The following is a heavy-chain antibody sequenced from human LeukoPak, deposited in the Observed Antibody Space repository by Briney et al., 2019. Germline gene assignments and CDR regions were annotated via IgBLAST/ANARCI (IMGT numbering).Heavy chain of an antibody. D-gene: IGHD5-12*01. Sequence: GESLKISCKGSGYSFTSYWIGWVRQMPGKGLEWMGIIYPGDSDTRYSPAFQGQVTISADKSISTAYLQWSSLKASDTAMYYYAIPLDRSGYDLDSWGQGTLVTVSS. CDR3: AIPLDRSGYDLDS. V-gene: IGHV5-51*01. J-gene: IGHJ4*02. CDR1: GYSFTSYW. CDR2: IYPGDSDT.